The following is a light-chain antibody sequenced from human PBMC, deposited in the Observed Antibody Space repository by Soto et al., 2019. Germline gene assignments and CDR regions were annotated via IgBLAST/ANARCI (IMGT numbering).Light chain of an antibody. CDR3: HQYASSFGT. J-gene: IGKJ1*01. CDR2: DAY. Sequence: EIVLTQSPDTLSLSPGDRATLSCRASQSVGHMFLAWFQQKPGQAPRLLIFDAYRRATGIPDRFSGSGSGTNFALTISRLEPEDFALYYCHQYASSFGTFGQGTMVEIK. V-gene: IGKV3-20*01. CDR1: QSVGHMF.